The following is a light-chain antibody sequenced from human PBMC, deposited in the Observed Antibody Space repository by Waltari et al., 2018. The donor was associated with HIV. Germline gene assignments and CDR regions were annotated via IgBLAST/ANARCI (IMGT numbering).Light chain of an antibody. Sequence: QSALTQPASVSGSPGQSITISCTGTSSDVGGYNYVSWYPQHPGKAPKPMIYEVSNRPSGVSNRFSGSKSGNTASLTISGLQAEDEADYYCSSYTSSSTSHVFGTGTKVTVL. CDR2: EVS. V-gene: IGLV2-14*01. J-gene: IGLJ1*01. CDR1: SSDVGGYNY. CDR3: SSYTSSSTSHV.